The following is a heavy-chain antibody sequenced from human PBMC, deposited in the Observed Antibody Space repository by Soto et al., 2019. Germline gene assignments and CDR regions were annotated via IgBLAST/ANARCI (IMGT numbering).Heavy chain of an antibody. V-gene: IGHV4-31*03. CDR2: IYYSGST. Sequence: PSETLSLTCTVSGGSISSGGYYWSWIRQHPGKGLEWIGYIYYSGSTYYNPSLKSRVTISVDTSKNQFSLKLSSVTAADTAVYYCARDGGRSWYFDYWGQGTLVTVSS. CDR3: ARDGGRSWYFDY. D-gene: IGHD6-13*01. J-gene: IGHJ4*02. CDR1: GGSISSGGYY.